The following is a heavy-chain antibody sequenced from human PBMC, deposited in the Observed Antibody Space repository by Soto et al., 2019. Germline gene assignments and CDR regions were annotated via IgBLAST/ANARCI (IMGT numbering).Heavy chain of an antibody. CDR3: ASLEYRTYYFDY. D-gene: IGHD6-6*01. CDR2: IYYSGST. Sequence: PSETLSLTCTVSGGSISSYCWSWIRQPPGKGLEWIGYIYYSGSTNYNPSLKSRVTISVDTSKNQFSLKLSSVTAADTAVYYCASLEYRTYYFDYWGQGTLVTVSS. CDR1: GGSISSYC. J-gene: IGHJ4*02. V-gene: IGHV4-59*01.